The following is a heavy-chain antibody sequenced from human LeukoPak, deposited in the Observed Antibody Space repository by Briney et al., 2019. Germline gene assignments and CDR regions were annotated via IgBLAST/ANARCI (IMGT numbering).Heavy chain of an antibody. CDR1: GGSISSSSYY. CDR3: ARHSTVDGTEWFDP. V-gene: IGHV4-39*01. CDR2: IYYSGST. Sequence: SETLSLTCTVSGGSISSSSYYWGWIRQPPGKGLEWIGSIYYSGSTYYNPSLKSRVTISVDTSKNQFSLKLSSVTAADTAVYYCARHSTVDGTEWFDPWGQGTLVTVSS. D-gene: IGHD6-19*01. J-gene: IGHJ5*02.